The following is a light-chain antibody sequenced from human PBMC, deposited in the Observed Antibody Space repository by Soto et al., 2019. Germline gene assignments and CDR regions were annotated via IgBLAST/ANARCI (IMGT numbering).Light chain of an antibody. V-gene: IGKV1-39*01. J-gene: IGKJ2*01. CDR2: AAS. Sequence: DIQMTQSPSSLSASVGDRVTITCRASQSISSYLNWYQQKPGKAPKLLIYAASCLQSGVPSRFSGSGSGTDFALTISSLQPEDFATYYCQQSYRTPTFGQGTKLEIK. CDR1: QSISSY. CDR3: QQSYRTPT.